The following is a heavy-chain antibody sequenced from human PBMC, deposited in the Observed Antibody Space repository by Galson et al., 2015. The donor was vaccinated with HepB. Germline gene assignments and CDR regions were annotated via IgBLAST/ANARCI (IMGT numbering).Heavy chain of an antibody. J-gene: IGHJ4*02. Sequence: SLRLSCAASGFTFSSYGMHWVRQAPGKGLEWVAVIWYDGSNKYYADSVKGRFTISRDNSKNTLYLQMNSLRAEDTAVYYCAKEGGGMATDYWGQGTLVTVSS. CDR2: IWYDGSNK. V-gene: IGHV3-33*06. CDR3: AKEGGGMATDY. CDR1: GFTFSSYG. D-gene: IGHD6-13*01.